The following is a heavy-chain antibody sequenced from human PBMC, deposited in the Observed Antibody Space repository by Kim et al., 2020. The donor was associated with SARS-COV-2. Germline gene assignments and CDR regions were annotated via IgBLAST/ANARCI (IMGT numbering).Heavy chain of an antibody. CDR3: ARGRSGTGGMDV. Sequence: SYNPSPKRRVTISVDTSKNQFSLKLSSVTAADTAVYYCARGRSGTGGMDVWGQGTTVTVSS. D-gene: IGHD1-7*01. J-gene: IGHJ6*02. V-gene: IGHV4-59*09.